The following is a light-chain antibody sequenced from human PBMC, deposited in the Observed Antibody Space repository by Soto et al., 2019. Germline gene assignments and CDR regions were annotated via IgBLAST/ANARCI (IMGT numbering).Light chain of an antibody. CDR2: STN. CDR3: VLYLGRGISV. J-gene: IGLJ3*02. CDR1: SGSVSTSHY. V-gene: IGLV8-61*01. Sequence: QTVVTQEPSFSVSPGGTVTLTCGLGSGSVSTSHYPSWHQQTPGQAPRTLIYSTNTRSSGVPDRFSGSILGNRAALTITGAQADDESDYYCVLYLGRGISVFGGGTKVTLL.